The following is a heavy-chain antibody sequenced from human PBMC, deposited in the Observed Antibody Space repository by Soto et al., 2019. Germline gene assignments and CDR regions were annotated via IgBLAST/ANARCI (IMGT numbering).Heavy chain of an antibody. J-gene: IGHJ6*02. D-gene: IGHD3-22*01. CDR3: ARGRPYYYDSSGYYSHYYYGMDV. CDR2: IIPIFGTA. CDR1: GGTFSSYA. V-gene: IGHV1-69*01. Sequence: QVQLVQSGAEVKKPGSSVKVSCKASGGTFSSYAISWVRQAPGQGLEWMGGIIPIFGTANYAQKFQGRVTITADESTSTAYMERSSLRSEDTAVYYCARGRPYYYDSSGYYSHYYYGMDVWGQGTTVTVSS.